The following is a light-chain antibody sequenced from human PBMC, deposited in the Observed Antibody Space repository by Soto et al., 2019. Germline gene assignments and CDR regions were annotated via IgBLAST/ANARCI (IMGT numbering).Light chain of an antibody. V-gene: IGKV3-20*01. CDR2: GAS. CDR3: QHYGASQYT. Sequence: IVLTQSPGTLSLSPGETVTLSCRASQSVTSSNLAWYQQKPGQAPRLLIYGASYRATGIADKFTGGGSGADFSLTISRLEPEYFAVYFCQHYGASQYTFGQGTKLEIK. J-gene: IGKJ2*01. CDR1: QSVTSSN.